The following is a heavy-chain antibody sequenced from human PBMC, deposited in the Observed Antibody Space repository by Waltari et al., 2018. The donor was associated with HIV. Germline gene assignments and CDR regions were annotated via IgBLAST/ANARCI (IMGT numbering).Heavy chain of an antibody. CDR3: ARRSSSGSWYSSLDY. CDR1: RFNFDDYG. Sequence: EVHLLESGGRVVRPGGSLRLSCAASRFNFDDYGLTWVRQVPGKGLAWVSGINWNGGSTGYADSVKGRFTISRDNANNHLYLQMNSLRAEDTALYYCARRSSSGSWYSSLDYWGQGTLVIVSS. CDR2: INWNGGST. V-gene: IGHV3-20*04. D-gene: IGHD6-13*01. J-gene: IGHJ4*02.